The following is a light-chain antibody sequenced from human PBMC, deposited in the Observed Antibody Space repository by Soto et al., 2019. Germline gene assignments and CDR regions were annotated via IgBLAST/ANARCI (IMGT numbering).Light chain of an antibody. Sequence: EIVMTQSPATLSVSPGERATLSCRASQSVSSNLAWYQQKPRQTPRLLIYGASTRATGIPARFSGSGSGTEFTLTISSLQSEDFAVYYCQQYYNWPLTFGEGTKVEIK. J-gene: IGKJ4*01. CDR3: QQYYNWPLT. CDR2: GAS. V-gene: IGKV3-15*01. CDR1: QSVSSN.